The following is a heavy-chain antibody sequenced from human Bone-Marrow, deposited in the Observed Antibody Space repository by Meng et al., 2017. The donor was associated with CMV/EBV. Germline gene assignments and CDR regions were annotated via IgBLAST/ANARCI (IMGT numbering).Heavy chain of an antibody. CDR1: GFSFSGYW. D-gene: IGHD2-8*01. CDR2: IQQNGGAK. V-gene: IGHV3-7*01. Sequence: GGSLRLSCAASGFSFSGYWMSWVRQAPGKGLEWVANIQQNGGAKYHVDSVKGRFTISRDNANNSLSLQMNSLRVEDTAVYYCATSSNGFFDHWGQGALVTVPS. J-gene: IGHJ4*02. CDR3: ATSSNGFFDH.